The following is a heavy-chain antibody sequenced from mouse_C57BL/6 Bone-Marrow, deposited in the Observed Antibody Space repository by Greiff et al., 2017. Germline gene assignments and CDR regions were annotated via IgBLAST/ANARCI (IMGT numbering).Heavy chain of an antibody. V-gene: IGHV1-26*01. Sequence: EVQLQQSGPELVKPGASVKISCKASGYTFTDYYMNWVKQSHGKSLEWIGDINPNNGGTSYNQKFKGKATLTVDKSSSTAYMELRSLTSEDSAVYYCARCQLEGAMDYWGQGTSVTVSS. D-gene: IGHD4-1*02. CDR2: INPNNGGT. CDR3: ARCQLEGAMDY. CDR1: GYTFTDYY. J-gene: IGHJ4*01.